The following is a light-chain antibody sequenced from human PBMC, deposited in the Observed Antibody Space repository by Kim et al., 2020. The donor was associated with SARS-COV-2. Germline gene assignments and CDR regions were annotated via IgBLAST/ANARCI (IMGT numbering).Light chain of an antibody. V-gene: IGLV2-14*03. CDR3: SSYTRSRTLV. CDR1: SSDVGAYDF. CDR2: DVS. J-gene: IGLJ3*02. Sequence: QSALTQPRSVSGSPGQSITISCIGTSSDVGAYDFVFWYQQHPGKAPKLMVYDVSNRPSGVSNRFSGSKSGNTASLTISGLQAEDEADYYCSSYTRSRTLVFGGGTQLTVL.